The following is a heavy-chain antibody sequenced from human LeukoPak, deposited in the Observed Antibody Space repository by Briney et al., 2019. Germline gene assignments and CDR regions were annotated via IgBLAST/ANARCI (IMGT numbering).Heavy chain of an antibody. V-gene: IGHV3-21*01. CDR2: ISSSSSYI. Sequence: GGSLRLSCAASGFTFSSYSMNWVRQAPGKGLEWVSSISSSSSYIYYADSVKGRFTISRDNAKNSLYLQMNSLRAEDTAVYYCARAPVLLWFGELLADAFDIWGQGTMVTVSS. CDR1: GFTFSSYS. J-gene: IGHJ3*02. D-gene: IGHD3-10*01. CDR3: ARAPVLLWFGELLADAFDI.